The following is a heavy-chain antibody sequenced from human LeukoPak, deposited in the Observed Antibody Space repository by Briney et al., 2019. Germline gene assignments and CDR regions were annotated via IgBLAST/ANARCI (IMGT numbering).Heavy chain of an antibody. CDR1: GFTFSSYA. Sequence: GGSLRLSCAASGFTFSSYAMSWVRQAPGKGLEWVSAISGSGGSTYYADSVKGRFTISRDNSKNTLYLQMNSLRAEDTAVYYXXXXXPNRPRSSGDWGQGTLVTVSS. J-gene: IGHJ4*02. D-gene: IGHD6-25*01. CDR3: XXXXPNRPRSSGD. CDR2: ISGSGGST. V-gene: IGHV3-23*01.